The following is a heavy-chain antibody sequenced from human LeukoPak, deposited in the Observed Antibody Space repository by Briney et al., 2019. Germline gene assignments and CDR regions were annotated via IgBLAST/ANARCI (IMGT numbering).Heavy chain of an antibody. CDR3: ARGVNYSSSWYVFDY. CDR2: INHSGST. J-gene: IGHJ4*02. D-gene: IGHD6-13*01. V-gene: IGHV4-34*01. CDR1: GFTFSSYS. Sequence: GSLRLSCAASGFTFSSYSMNWVRQAPGKGLEWIGEINHSGSTNYNPSLKSRVTISVDTSKNQFSLKLSSVTAADTAVYYCARGVNYSSSWYVFDYWGQGTLVTVSS.